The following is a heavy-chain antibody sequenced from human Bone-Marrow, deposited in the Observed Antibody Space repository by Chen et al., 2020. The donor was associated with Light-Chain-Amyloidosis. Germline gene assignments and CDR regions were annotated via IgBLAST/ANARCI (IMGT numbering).Heavy chain of an antibody. CDR3: XXMPVVTKALDSSSSLYYYYGMDV. D-gene: IGHD6-6*01. CDR2: ISSRGSTI. Sequence: XGGLVQPGGSLRLSCAASGFTFSSYEMNWVRQAPGKGLEWVSYISSRGSTIYYADSLKGRFTISRDNAKNSLYLQMNSLRAXXXXXXXCXXMPVVTKALDSSSSLYYYYGMDVWGQGTTVTVSS. V-gene: IGHV3-48*03. J-gene: IGHJ6*02. CDR1: GFTFSSYE.